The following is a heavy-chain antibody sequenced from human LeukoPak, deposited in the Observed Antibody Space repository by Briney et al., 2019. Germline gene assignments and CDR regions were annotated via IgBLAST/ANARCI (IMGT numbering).Heavy chain of an antibody. D-gene: IGHD6-13*01. V-gene: IGHV3-66*01. CDR1: GFIFSSFA. CDR3: TRLAAADDYFDY. J-gene: IGHJ4*02. CDR2: IYSGGTT. Sequence: GGSLRLSCAPSGFIFSSFAMGWVRQAPGKGLEWVSVIYSGGTTYYADSVKGRFTISRDNSKNTLFLQMNSLRAEDTAVYYCTRLAAADDYFDYWGQGTLVTVSS.